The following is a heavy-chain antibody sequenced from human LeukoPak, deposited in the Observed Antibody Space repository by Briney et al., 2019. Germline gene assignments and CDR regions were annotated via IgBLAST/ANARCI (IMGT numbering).Heavy chain of an antibody. CDR3: ARDDRTIAAAGTPDY. CDR2: INPNSGGT. D-gene: IGHD6-13*01. CDR1: GYTFTSYA. V-gene: IGHV1-2*06. Sequence: ASVKVSCKASGYTFTSYAMHWVRQAPGQGLEWMGRINPNSGGTNYAQKFQGRVTMTRDTSISTAYMELSRLRSDDTAVYYCARDDRTIAAAGTPDYWGQGTLVTVSS. J-gene: IGHJ4*02.